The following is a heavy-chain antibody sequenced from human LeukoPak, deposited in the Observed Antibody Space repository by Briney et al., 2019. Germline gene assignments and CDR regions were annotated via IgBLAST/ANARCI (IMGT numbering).Heavy chain of an antibody. D-gene: IGHD3-10*01. CDR3: AKDNYGSGINWFDP. CDR1: GFTFSSYG. V-gene: IGHV3-23*01. CDR2: VSGSGDNT. J-gene: IGHJ5*02. Sequence: GGSLRLSCAASGFTFSSYGMSWVRQAPGKGLEWVPTVSGSGDNTYYADSVKGRFTTSRANSKNTVYLQINSLGADDTAVYYCAKDNYGSGINWFDPWGQGTLVTVSS.